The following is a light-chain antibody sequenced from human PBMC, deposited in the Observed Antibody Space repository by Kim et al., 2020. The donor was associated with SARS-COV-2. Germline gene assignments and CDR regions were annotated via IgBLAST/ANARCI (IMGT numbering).Light chain of an antibody. J-gene: IGKJ3*01. V-gene: IGKV1-39*01. CDR3: QQSYSTPPFT. CDR2: AAS. CDR1: QSISSY. Sequence: SVGDRVTITCRASQSISSYLNWYQQKPGKAPKLLIYAASSLQSGVPSRFSCSGSGTDFTLTISSLQPEDFATYYCQQSYSTPPFTFGPGTKVDIK.